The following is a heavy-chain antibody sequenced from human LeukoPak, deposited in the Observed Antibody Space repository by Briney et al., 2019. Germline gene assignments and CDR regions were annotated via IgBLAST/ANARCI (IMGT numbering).Heavy chain of an antibody. CDR3: GKVGGNSNS. J-gene: IGHJ5*02. CDR2: IHNSRGT. CDR1: GGSITSDIFY. V-gene: IGHV4-31*03. D-gene: IGHD4-23*01. Sequence: PSETLSLTCTVSGGSITSDIFYWNWIRQHPGKGPEWIGSIHNSRGTSYNPSLESRLTISVDTSENQFFLKMSYVTAADTAMYYCGKVGGNSNSWGQGTLVTVSS.